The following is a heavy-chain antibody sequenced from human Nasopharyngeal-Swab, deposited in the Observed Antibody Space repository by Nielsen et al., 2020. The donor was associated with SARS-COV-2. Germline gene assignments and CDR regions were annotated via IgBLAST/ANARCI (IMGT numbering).Heavy chain of an antibody. CDR1: GGSISSYY. CDR2: IYYSGST. V-gene: IGHV4-59*12. Sequence: SETLSLTCTVSGGSISSYYWSWIRQPPGKGLEWIGYIYYSGSTDYNPSLKSRLTISVDTSKNQFSLKMSSGTAADTAVYYCARGNGGSSWYVGFWYYYYMDVWGKGTTVTVSS. J-gene: IGHJ6*03. CDR3: ARGNGGSSWYVGFWYYYYMDV. D-gene: IGHD6-13*01.